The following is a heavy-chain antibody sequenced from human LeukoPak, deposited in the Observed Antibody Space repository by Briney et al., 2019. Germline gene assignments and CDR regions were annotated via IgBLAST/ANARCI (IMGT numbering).Heavy chain of an antibody. J-gene: IGHJ4*02. D-gene: IGHD3-22*01. CDR1: GFAFSSYA. Sequence: RPGGSLSLPCAASGFAFSSYAMSWVRQAPGKGLGWGSPISVSGGSTYYADSVKGRFTISRDNSKNTLYLQMNSLRAEDTAVYYCAKAWNYYDSSGYYYPHYFDYWGQGTLVTVSS. CDR3: AKAWNYYDSSGYYYPHYFDY. CDR2: ISVSGGST. V-gene: IGHV3-23*01.